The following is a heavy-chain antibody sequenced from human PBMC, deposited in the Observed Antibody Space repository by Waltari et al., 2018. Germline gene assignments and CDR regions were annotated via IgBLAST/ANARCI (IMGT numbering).Heavy chain of an antibody. CDR2: MNEDGSEK. CDR3: VRDDSSGHYYFDY. J-gene: IGHJ4*02. D-gene: IGHD3-22*01. V-gene: IGHV3-7*03. CDR1: GFPFPHYW. Sequence: VQLVESGGDLVQPGGSLRLSCAASGFPFPHYWMSWVRQAPGKGLERVANMNEDGSEKYYVDSVKGRFTISRDNAKNSLYLQMNSLRAEDTAVYYCVRDDSSGHYYFDYWGQGTLVTVSS.